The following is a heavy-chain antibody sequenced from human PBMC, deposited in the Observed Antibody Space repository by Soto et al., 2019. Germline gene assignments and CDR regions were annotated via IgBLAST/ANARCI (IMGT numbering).Heavy chain of an antibody. CDR3: ARHVPAAGYYYGMDV. D-gene: IGHD2-2*01. V-gene: IGHV1-69*12. Sequence: QVQLVQSGAEVKKPGSSVKVSCKASGGTFSSYAISWVRQAPGQGLEWMGGIIPIFGTANYAQKFQGRLTITADDSTSTAYMELRSLRSEDTAVYYCARHVPAAGYYYGMDVWGQGTTVTVSS. CDR2: IIPIFGTA. J-gene: IGHJ6*02. CDR1: GGTFSSYA.